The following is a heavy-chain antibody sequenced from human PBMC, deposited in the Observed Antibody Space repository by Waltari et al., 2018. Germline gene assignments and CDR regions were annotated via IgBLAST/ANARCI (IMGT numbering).Heavy chain of an antibody. V-gene: IGHV4-39*07. CDR2: IYYSGST. D-gene: IGHD3-10*01. Sequence: QLQLQESGPGLVKPSETLSLTCTVSGGSISSSSYYRGWIRQPPGKGLEWIGSIYYSGSTYYHPFLKGRVTISVDTSKNQCSLKLSSVTAADTAVYYCARGRYYGSGSYQNYDYWGQGTLVTVSS. J-gene: IGHJ4*02. CDR1: GGSISSSSYY. CDR3: ARGRYYGSGSYQNYDY.